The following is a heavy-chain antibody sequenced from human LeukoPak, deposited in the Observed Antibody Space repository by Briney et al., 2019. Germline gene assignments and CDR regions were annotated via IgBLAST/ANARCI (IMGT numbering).Heavy chain of an antibody. CDR2: IRSNANSYAT. J-gene: IGHJ4*02. CDR1: GFTFSGSA. V-gene: IGHV3-73*01. Sequence: GGSLTLSCAVSGFTFSGSAMHWVRQASGKGLEWVGRIRSNANSYATAYAASVKGRFTISRDDSKNTAYLQMNSLKIEDTAVYSCISRRDCTSTSCYVASDFDYWGQGTLVTVSS. D-gene: IGHD2-2*01. CDR3: ISRRDCTSTSCYVASDFDY.